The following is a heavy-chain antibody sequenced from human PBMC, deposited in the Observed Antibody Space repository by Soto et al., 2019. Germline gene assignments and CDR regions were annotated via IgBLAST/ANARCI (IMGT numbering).Heavy chain of an antibody. CDR1: GYNVSANY. D-gene: IGHD1-26*01. CDR3: ARGSGSLYYFHY. Sequence: AGSLRLSCAASGYNVSANYMTWVCPNPGKGLEWVSVIYSGGTTYYADSVKRRFISSRDNVKNTLYLQMNHLRAEDTALYYCARGSGSLYYFHYWGQGTLVTVSS. CDR2: IYSGGTT. V-gene: IGHV3-53*01. J-gene: IGHJ4*02.